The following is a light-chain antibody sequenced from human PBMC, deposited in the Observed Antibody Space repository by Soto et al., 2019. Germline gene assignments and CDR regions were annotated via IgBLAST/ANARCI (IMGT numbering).Light chain of an antibody. CDR3: QHRSNWPGT. CDR2: DAS. CDR1: QSVSSY. J-gene: IGKJ1*01. V-gene: IGKV3-11*01. Sequence: EIVLTQSPATLSLSPGERATLSCRASQSVSSYLAWYQQKPGQAPRLLIYDASNRATGIPARFSGSGSGTDFTLTISSLEPKDFAVYDCQHRSNWPGTFGQGNKVEIK.